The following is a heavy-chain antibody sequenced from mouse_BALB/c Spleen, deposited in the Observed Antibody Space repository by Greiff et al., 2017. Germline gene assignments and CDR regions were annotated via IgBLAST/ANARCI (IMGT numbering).Heavy chain of an antibody. V-gene: IGHV1-87*01. CDR2: IYPGDGDT. CDR1: GYTFTSYW. J-gene: IGHJ4*01. Sequence: QVQLQQSGAELARPGASVKLSCKASGYTFTSYWMQWVKQRPGQGLEWIGAIYPGDGDTRYTQKFKGKATLTADKSSSTAYMQLSSLASEDSAVYYCASSNWDHAMDYWGQGTSVTVSS. D-gene: IGHD4-1*01. CDR3: ASSNWDHAMDY.